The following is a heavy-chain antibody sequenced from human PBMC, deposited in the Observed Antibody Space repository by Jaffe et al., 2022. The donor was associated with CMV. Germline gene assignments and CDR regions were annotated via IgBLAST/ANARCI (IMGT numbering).Heavy chain of an antibody. V-gene: IGHV3-33*01. Sequence: QVQLVESGGGVVQPGRSLRLSCAASGFTFSSYGMHWVRQAPGKGLEWVAVIWYDGSNKYYADSVKGRFTISRDNSKNTLYLQMNSLRAEDTAVYYCAREDTRSFNYYDSSGSDAFDIWGQGTMVTVSS. J-gene: IGHJ3*02. CDR3: AREDTRSFNYYDSSGSDAFDI. CDR1: GFTFSSYG. CDR2: IWYDGSNK. D-gene: IGHD3-22*01.